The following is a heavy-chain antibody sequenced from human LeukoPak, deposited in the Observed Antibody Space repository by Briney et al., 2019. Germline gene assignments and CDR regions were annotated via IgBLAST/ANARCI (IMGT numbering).Heavy chain of an antibody. CDR1: GGSISSYY. CDR3: ARGDPYYDFWSGDPTFDY. J-gene: IGHJ4*02. D-gene: IGHD3-3*01. V-gene: IGHV4-59*01. Sequence: PSETLSLTCAVSGGSISSYYWSWIRQPPGKGLEWIGYIYYSGSTNYNPSLKSRVTISVDTSKNQFSLKLSSVTAADTAVYYCARGDPYYDFWSGDPTFDYWGQGTLVTVSS. CDR2: IYYSGST.